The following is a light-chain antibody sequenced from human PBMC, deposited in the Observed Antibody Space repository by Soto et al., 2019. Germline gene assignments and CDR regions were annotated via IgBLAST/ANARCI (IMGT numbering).Light chain of an antibody. V-gene: IGLV2-14*01. CDR2: DVS. CDR1: SGDVGGYNY. J-gene: IGLJ2*01. Sequence: QSVLTQPASVSGSPGQSITISCTGTSGDVGGYNYVSWYQQSPGKVPKLIIYDVSNRPSGVSNRFSGSKSGNTASLTISRLQAEDGADYYCSSYTTSGTRVFGGGTQLTVL. CDR3: SSYTTSGTRV.